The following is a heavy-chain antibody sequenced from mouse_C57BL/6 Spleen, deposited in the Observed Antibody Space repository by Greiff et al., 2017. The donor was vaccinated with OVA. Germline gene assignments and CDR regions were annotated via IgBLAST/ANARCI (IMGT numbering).Heavy chain of an antibody. CDR1: GFTFSSYA. J-gene: IGHJ1*03. Sequence: EVMLVESGAGLVKPGGSLKLSCAASGFTFSSYAMSWVRQTPEKRLEWVAYISSGGDYIYYADTVKGRFTISRDNARNTLYLQMSSLKSEDTAMYYCTREKDYGSSYWYFDVWGTGTTVTVSS. CDR3: TREKDYGSSYWYFDV. CDR2: ISSGGDYI. D-gene: IGHD1-1*01. V-gene: IGHV5-9-1*02.